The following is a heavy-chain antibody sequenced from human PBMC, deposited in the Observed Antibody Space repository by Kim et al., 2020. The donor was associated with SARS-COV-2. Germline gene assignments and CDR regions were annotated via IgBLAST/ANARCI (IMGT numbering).Heavy chain of an antibody. V-gene: IGHV4-34*01. CDR3: TRSRWLND. Sequence: HSGRTNYNSSLKSRVTISLDTSNNHFSLRLTSVTAADTAIYYCTRSRWLNDWGQGTLVTVSS. D-gene: IGHD6-19*01. CDR2: HSGRT. J-gene: IGHJ4*02.